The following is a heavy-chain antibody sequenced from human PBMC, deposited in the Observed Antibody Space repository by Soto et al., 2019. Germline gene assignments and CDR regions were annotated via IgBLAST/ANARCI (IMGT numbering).Heavy chain of an antibody. CDR2: IYYSGST. V-gene: IGHV4-39*01. CDR3: ARLQAAAGTLMYYYYYYMDV. D-gene: IGHD6-13*01. J-gene: IGHJ6*03. CDR1: GGSISSSSYY. Sequence: SETLSLTCTVSGGSISSSSYYWGWIRQPPGKGLEWIGSIYYSGSTYYNPSLKSRVTISVDTSKNQFSLKLSSVTAADTAVYYCARLQAAAGTLMYYYYYYMDVWGKGTTVTVSS.